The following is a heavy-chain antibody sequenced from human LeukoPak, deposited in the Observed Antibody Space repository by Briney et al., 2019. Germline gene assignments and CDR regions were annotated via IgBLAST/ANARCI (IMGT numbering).Heavy chain of an antibody. Sequence: SETLSLTCTVSGASISSYYWSWVRQPPGKGLEWIGYIFYSGSSNYNPSLKSRVTISVDTSKNQFSLQLSSVTAADTAVYYCARGSRVVTAFGVDYWGQGTLVTVSS. CDR2: IFYSGSS. D-gene: IGHD2-21*02. V-gene: IGHV4-59*01. CDR3: ARGSRVVTAFGVDY. CDR1: GASISSYY. J-gene: IGHJ4*02.